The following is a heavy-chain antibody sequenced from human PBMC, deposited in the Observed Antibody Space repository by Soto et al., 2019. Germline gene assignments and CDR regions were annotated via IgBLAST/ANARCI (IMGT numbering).Heavy chain of an antibody. V-gene: IGHV1-3*01. J-gene: IGHJ6*03. CDR1: GYTFTSYA. D-gene: IGHD4-4*01. CDR2: INAGNGNT. Sequence: ASVKVSCKASGYTFTSYAMHWVRRAPGQRLEWMGWINAGNGNTKYSQKFQGRVTITRDTSASTAYMELSSLRSEDTAVYYCARVNSNRYYYYYYYMDVWGKGTTVTVSS. CDR3: ARVNSNRYYYYYYYMDV.